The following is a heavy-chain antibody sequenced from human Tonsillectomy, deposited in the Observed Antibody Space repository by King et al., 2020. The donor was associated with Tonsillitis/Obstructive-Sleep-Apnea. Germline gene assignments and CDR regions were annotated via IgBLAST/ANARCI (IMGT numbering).Heavy chain of an antibody. CDR2: IYYSGST. CDR3: ARLYNSSWYDHYYYYMDV. J-gene: IGHJ6*03. CDR1: GGSISSYY. D-gene: IGHD6-13*01. V-gene: IGHV4-59*08. Sequence: QLQESGPGLVKPSETLSLTCTVSGGSISSYYWNWIRQPPGKGLEWIGYIYYSGSTHYNPSLKSRVTISVDTSKNQFSLKLSSVTAADTAVYYCARLYNSSWYDHYYYYMDVWGKGTTVTVSS.